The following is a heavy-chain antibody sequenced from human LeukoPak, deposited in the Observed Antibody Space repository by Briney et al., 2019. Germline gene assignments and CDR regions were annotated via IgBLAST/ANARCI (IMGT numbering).Heavy chain of an antibody. V-gene: IGHV1-69*05. CDR3: ARQRSGSWGGFDY. D-gene: IGHD6-13*01. CDR1: GGTFSSYA. CDR2: IIPIFGTA. J-gene: IGHJ4*02. Sequence: ASVKVSCKASGGTFSSYAISWVRQAPGQGLEWMGGIIPIFGTANYAQKFQGRVTITTDESTSTGYMELSSLRSEDTAVYYCARQRSGSWGGFDYWGQGTLVTVSS.